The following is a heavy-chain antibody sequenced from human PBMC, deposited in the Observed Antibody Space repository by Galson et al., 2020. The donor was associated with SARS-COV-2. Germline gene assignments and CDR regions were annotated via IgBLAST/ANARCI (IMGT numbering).Heavy chain of an antibody. CDR1: GGSISSYY. Sequence: SETLSLTCTVSGGSISSYYWSWIRQPPGKGLEWIGYIYYSGSTNYNPSLKSRVTISVDTSKNQFSLKLSSVTAADTAVYYCARVSYYYGMDVWGQGTTVTVSS. CDR3: ARVSYYYGMDV. J-gene: IGHJ6*02. V-gene: IGHV4-59*13. CDR2: IYYSGST.